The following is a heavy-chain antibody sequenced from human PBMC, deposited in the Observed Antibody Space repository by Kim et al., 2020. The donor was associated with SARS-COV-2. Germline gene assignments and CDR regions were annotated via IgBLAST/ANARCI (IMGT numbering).Heavy chain of an antibody. Sequence: GESLKISCKGSGYSFTSYWIGWVRQMPGKGLEWMGIIYPGDSDTRYSPSFQGQVTISADKSISTAYLQWSSLKASDTAMYYCARRSSHMVRGVIISSAIDYWGQGTLVTVSS. V-gene: IGHV5-51*01. CDR3: ARRSSHMVRGVIISSAIDY. CDR1: GYSFTSYW. D-gene: IGHD3-10*01. CDR2: IYPGDSDT. J-gene: IGHJ4*02.